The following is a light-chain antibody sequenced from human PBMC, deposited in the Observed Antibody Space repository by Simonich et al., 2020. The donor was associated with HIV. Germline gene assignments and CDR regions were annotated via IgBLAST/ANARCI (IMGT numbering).Light chain of an antibody. J-gene: IGKJ2*01. CDR2: DAS. CDR3: QHYYTIPDT. V-gene: IGKV1-13*02. Sequence: AIQLTQSPSSLSASVGNRVTITCRASQGISSALVWYQQKPGKAPKVLIYDASTLESGVPSRFSGSGSGTDFTLTISSLQAEDVAVYYCQHYYTIPDTFGQGTKLEIK. CDR1: QGISSA.